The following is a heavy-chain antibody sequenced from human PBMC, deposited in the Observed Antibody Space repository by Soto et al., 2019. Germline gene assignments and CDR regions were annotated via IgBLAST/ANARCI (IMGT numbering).Heavy chain of an antibody. J-gene: IGHJ3*02. V-gene: IGHV1-46*01. CDR3: ARLVVVPAADRVHVFDI. CDR2: INPSGGST. Sequence: ASVKVSCKASGYTFTSYYMHWVRQAPGQGLEWMGIINPSGGSTSYAQKFQGRVTMTRDTSTSTVYMELSSLRSEDTAVYYCARLVVVPAADRVHVFDIWAKGTMVTVSS. CDR1: GYTFTSYY. D-gene: IGHD2-2*01.